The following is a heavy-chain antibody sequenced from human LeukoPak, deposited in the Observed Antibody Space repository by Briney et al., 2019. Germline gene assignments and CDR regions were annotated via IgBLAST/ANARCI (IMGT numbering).Heavy chain of an antibody. Sequence: PGGSLRLSCAASGFSFSDYGMHWVRQAPGKGLEWVAFIRYDGTEKYYADSVKGRFTISRDNSKNTLYLQMNSLRAEDTAVYYCARVSIGWYSFDYWGQGTLVTVSS. CDR1: GFSFSDYG. V-gene: IGHV3-30*02. CDR3: ARVSIGWYSFDY. CDR2: IRYDGTEK. D-gene: IGHD6-19*01. J-gene: IGHJ4*02.